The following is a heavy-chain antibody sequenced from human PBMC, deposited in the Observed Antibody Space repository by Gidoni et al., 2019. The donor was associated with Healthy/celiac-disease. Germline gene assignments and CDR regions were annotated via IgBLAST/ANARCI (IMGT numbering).Heavy chain of an antibody. CDR2: IRYDGSNK. CDR1: GFTFSSYG. Sequence: QVQLVESGGGVVQPGGSLSLSWSASGFTFSSYGMHWVRQAPGKGLEWVAFIRYDGSNKYYADSVKGRFTISRDNSKNTLYLQMNSLRAEDTAVYYCAKDPVPAAIGYYFDYWGQGTLVTVSS. D-gene: IGHD2-2*01. J-gene: IGHJ4*02. V-gene: IGHV3-30*02. CDR3: AKDPVPAAIGYYFDY.